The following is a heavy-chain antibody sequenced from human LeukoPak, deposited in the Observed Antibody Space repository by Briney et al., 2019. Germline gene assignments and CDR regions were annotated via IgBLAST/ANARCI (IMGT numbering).Heavy chain of an antibody. CDR1: GGSFSGYY. D-gene: IGHD3-16*02. V-gene: IGHV4-34*01. CDR3: ARGGRLRLGELSSLDV. J-gene: IGHJ6*02. Sequence: SETLSLTCAVYGGSFSGYYWSWIRQPPGKGLEWIGEINHSGSTNYNPSLKSRVTISVDTSKNQFSLKLSSVTAADTAVYYCARGGRLRLGELSSLDVWGQGTTVTVSS. CDR2: INHSGST.